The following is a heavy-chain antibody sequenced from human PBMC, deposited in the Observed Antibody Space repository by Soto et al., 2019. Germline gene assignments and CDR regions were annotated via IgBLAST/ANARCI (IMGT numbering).Heavy chain of an antibody. CDR3: AGHSYYDSSGYDAFDI. V-gene: IGHV5-51*01. CDR1: GYSFTSYW. J-gene: IGHJ3*02. CDR2: IYPGDSDT. Sequence: XESLKISCKGSGYSFTSYWIGWVRQMPGKGLEWMGIIYPGDSDTRYSPSFQGQVTISADKSISTAYLQWSSLKASDTAMYYCAGHSYYDSSGYDAFDIWGQGKMVTVSS. D-gene: IGHD3-22*01.